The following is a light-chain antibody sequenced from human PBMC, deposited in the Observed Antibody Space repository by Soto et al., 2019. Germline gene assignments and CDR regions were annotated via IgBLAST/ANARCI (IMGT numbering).Light chain of an antibody. J-gene: IGKJ4*01. V-gene: IGKV3-11*01. CDR1: QNVNRY. CDR3: QQRTNWPPLT. Sequence: EVVLTQSPATLSLSPGERATLSCRASQNVNRYLAWYQQKPGQAPILLIYDASNRATGIPGRFSGSGSGTDFTLTISSLEPEDFAVYYCQQRTNWPPLTFGGGTKVDIK. CDR2: DAS.